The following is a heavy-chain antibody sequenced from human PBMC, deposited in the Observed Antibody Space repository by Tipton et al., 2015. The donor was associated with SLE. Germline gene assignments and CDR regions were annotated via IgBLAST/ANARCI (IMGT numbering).Heavy chain of an antibody. Sequence: TTGNYYWTWIRQHPGKGLEWVANIKEDGGEKSYVDSVKGRFTISRDNAKNSLYLQMDNLRPEDTAVYYCARGSYSHDYWGQGTLVTVSS. CDR3: ARGSYSHDY. V-gene: IGHV3-7*01. J-gene: IGHJ4*02. CDR1: TTGNYY. CDR2: IKEDGGEK. D-gene: IGHD2-15*01.